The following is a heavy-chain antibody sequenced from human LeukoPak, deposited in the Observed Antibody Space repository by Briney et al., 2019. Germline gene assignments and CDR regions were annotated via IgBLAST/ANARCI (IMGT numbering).Heavy chain of an antibody. D-gene: IGHD2-2*01. CDR1: GYTFTSYY. Sequence: ASVKVSCKASGYTFTSYYMHWVRQAPGQGLEWMGIINPSGGSTSYAQKFQGRVTMTRDMSTSTVYMELSSLRSDDTAVYYCANLVRPKILPAATDDYWGQGTLVTVSS. CDR3: ANLVRPKILPAATDDY. V-gene: IGHV1-46*01. J-gene: IGHJ4*02. CDR2: INPSGGST.